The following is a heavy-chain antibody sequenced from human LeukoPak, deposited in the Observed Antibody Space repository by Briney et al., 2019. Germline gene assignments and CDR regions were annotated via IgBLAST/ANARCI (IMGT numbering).Heavy chain of an antibody. D-gene: IGHD3-10*01. J-gene: IGHJ3*02. V-gene: IGHV4-30-4*01. CDR1: GGSISSGDYY. CDR3: ARDLVYGSASDVDAFDI. Sequence: PSETLSLTCTVSGGSISSGDYYWSWIRQPPGKGLEWIGYIYYRGSTYYNPSLKSRVTISVDTSKNQFSLKLSSVTAADTAVYYCARDLVYGSASDVDAFDIWGQGTMVTVSS. CDR2: IYYRGST.